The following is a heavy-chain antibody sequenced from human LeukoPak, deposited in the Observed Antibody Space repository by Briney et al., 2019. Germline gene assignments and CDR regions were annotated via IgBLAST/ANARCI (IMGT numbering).Heavy chain of an antibody. V-gene: IGHV4-59*08. CDR3: ARHRPEGSYPLDS. Sequence: SETLSLTCTVSGGSISNYYWSWLRQPPGKGLEWIGHIYSTGSTTYSPSLKSRVIMSADTSKNQFSLRVTSVTAADTAVYYCARHRPEGSYPLDSWGQGALVTVSS. CDR1: GGSISNYY. CDR2: IYSTGST. J-gene: IGHJ4*02.